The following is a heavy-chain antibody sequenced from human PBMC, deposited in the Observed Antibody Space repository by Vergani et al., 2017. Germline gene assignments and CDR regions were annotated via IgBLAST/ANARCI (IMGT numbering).Heavy chain of an antibody. D-gene: IGHD3-16*02. CDR3: ARDGIMITFGGVIVNPYYFDY. CDR2: ISSSSSYI. V-gene: IGHV3-21*01. CDR1: GFTFSSYS. Sequence: EVQLVESGGGLVKPGGSLRLSCAASGFTFSSYSMNWVRQAPGKGLEWVSSISSSSSYIYYADSVTGRFTISRDNAKNSLYLQMNSLRAEDTAVYYCARDGIMITFGGVIVNPYYFDYWGQGTLVTVSS. J-gene: IGHJ4*02.